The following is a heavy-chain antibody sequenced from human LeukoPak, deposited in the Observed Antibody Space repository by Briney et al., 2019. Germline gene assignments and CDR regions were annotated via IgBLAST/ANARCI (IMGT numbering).Heavy chain of an antibody. CDR1: GGSISSSSYY. D-gene: IGHD4-17*01. J-gene: IGHJ4*02. CDR3: ARRGRTVTSAAQVDYFDY. V-gene: IGHV4-39*01. CDR2: IYYSGST. Sequence: SETLSLTCTVSGGSISSSSYYWGWIRQPPGKGLEWIGSIYYSGSTYYNPSLKSRVTISVDTSKNQFSLKLSSVTAADTAVYYCARRGRTVTSAAQVDYFDYWGQGTLVTVSS.